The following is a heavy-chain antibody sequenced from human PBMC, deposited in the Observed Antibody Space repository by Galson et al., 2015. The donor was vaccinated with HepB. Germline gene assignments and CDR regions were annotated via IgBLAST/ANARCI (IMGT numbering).Heavy chain of an antibody. CDR3: ARDRWTVMEWLLYDY. V-gene: IGHV3-7*01. Sequence: SLRLSCAASGFTFSSYWMSWVRQAPGKGLEWVANIKQDGSEKCYVDSVKGRFTISRDNAKNSLYLQMNSLRAEDTAVYYCARDRWTVMEWLLYDYWGQGTLVTASS. J-gene: IGHJ4*02. CDR2: IKQDGSEK. D-gene: IGHD3-3*01. CDR1: GFTFSSYW.